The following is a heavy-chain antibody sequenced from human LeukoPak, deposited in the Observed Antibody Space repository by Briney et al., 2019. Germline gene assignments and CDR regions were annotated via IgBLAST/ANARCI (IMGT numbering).Heavy chain of an antibody. J-gene: IGHJ3*02. CDR2: ISSSSSYI. Sequence: GGSLRLSCAASGFTFSSYSMNWVRQAPGKGLEWVSSISSSSSYIYYADSVKGRFTISRDNAKNSLHLQMNSLRAEDTAVYYCAREDSEAFDIWGQGTMVTVSS. D-gene: IGHD2-15*01. CDR1: GFTFSSYS. CDR3: AREDSEAFDI. V-gene: IGHV3-21*01.